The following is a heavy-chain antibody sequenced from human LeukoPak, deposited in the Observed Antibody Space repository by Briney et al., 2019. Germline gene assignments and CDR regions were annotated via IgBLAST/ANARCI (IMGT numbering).Heavy chain of an antibody. CDR1: GFTFSYYS. V-gene: IGHV3-21*06. D-gene: IGHD3-9*01. Sequence: GGSLRLSCAASGFTFSYYSMNWVRQAPGKGLEWVSSISSSSSYEYNADSVKGRFTISRDNAKNSLYLQMNSLRAEDTAVYYCVRGIPNFDLSQREGMFYYYMDVWGKGTTVTVSS. CDR3: VRGIPNFDLSQREGMFYYYMDV. J-gene: IGHJ6*03. CDR2: ISSSSSYE.